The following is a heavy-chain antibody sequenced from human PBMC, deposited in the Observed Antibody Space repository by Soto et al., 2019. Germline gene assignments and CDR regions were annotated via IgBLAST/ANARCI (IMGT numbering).Heavy chain of an antibody. CDR2: IWYDGSNK. CDR1: GFTFSSYG. J-gene: IGHJ6*02. D-gene: IGHD3-22*01. CDR3: ARDEASSGYYPPLACGMDV. Sequence: GGSLRLSCAASGFTFSSYGMHWVRQAPGKGLGWVAVIWYDGSNKCYADSVKGRFTISRDNSKNTLYLQMNSLRAEDTAVYYCARDEASSGYYPPLACGMDVWGQGTTVTVSS. V-gene: IGHV3-33*01.